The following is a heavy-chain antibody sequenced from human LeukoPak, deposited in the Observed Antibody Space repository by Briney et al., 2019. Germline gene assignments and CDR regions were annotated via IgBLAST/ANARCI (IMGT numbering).Heavy chain of an antibody. CDR2: IKQDGSEK. Sequence: PGGSLRLSCAASGSIFSSYWMSWVRQAPGKGLEWVANIKQDGSEKYYVDSVKGRFTISRDNAKNSLYLQMNSLRAEDTAVYYCAREISSWYRTEGRFDPWGQGTLVTVSS. V-gene: IGHV3-7*01. CDR3: AREISSWYRTEGRFDP. D-gene: IGHD6-13*01. CDR1: GSIFSSYW. J-gene: IGHJ5*02.